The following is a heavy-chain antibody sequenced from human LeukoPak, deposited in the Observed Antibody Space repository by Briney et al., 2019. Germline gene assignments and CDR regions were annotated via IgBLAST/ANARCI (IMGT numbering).Heavy chain of an antibody. D-gene: IGHD3-22*01. J-gene: IGHJ3*02. CDR1: GYTFTGYY. CDR3: ARDRDSSGYYYKLGAFDI. Sequence: GASVKVSCKASGYTFTGYYMHWVRQAPGQGLEWMGWINPNSGGTNYAQKFQGRVTMTRDTSISTAYMELSRLRSDDTAVYYCARDRDSSGYYYKLGAFDIWGQGTMVTVSS. V-gene: IGHV1-2*02. CDR2: INPNSGGT.